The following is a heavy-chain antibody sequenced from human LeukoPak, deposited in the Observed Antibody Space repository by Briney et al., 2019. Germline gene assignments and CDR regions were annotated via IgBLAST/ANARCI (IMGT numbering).Heavy chain of an antibody. J-gene: IGHJ4*02. V-gene: IGHV1-18*01. CDR2: SSPYNGKT. CDR1: GYPFISFG. CDR3: ARDPDKFNGRYSYLDS. Sequence: ASVKVSCKTSGYPFISFGIAWLRQAPGPGLEWLGWSSPYNGKTGYSQKLQDRVTMTTDPSTSTAYMEMRSLRSDDTAVYYCARDPDKFNGRYSYLDSWGQGTLVTVSS. D-gene: IGHD5-18*01.